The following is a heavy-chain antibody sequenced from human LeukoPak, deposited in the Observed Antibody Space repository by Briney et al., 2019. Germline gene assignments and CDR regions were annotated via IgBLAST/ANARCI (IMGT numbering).Heavy chain of an antibody. J-gene: IGHJ4*02. CDR3: ARGRPTGARACFDY. CDR2: ISAYNGNT. V-gene: IGHV1-18*01. Sequence: ASVKVSCKASGGTFSSYAISWVRQAPGQGLEWMGWISAYNGNTNYAQKLQGRVTMTTDTSTSTAYMELRSLRSDDTAVYYCARGRPTGARACFDYWGQGTLVTVSS. D-gene: IGHD1-14*01. CDR1: GGTFSSYA.